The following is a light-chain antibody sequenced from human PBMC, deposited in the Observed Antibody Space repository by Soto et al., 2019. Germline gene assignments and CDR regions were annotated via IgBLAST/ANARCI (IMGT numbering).Light chain of an antibody. Sequence: QSALTQPASVSGSPGQSITISCTGTSSDVGGYKFVSWYQQHPGKAPKLLIYEVTNRPSGVSDRFSASKSGNTASLTISGLQAEDEAHYYCSSYTVTGSPHVVFGGGTKLTVL. CDR3: SSYTVTGSPHVV. J-gene: IGLJ2*01. V-gene: IGLV2-14*01. CDR1: SSDVGGYKF. CDR2: EVT.